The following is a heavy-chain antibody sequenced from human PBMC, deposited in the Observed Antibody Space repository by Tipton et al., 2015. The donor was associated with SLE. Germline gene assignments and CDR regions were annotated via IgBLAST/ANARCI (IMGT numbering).Heavy chain of an antibody. D-gene: IGHD5-24*01. CDR1: GVSTSSGGYF. Sequence: TLSLTCTVSGVSTSSGGYFWNWIRHYPGKGLEWIGSIHHSGTTHYNPSLKSRVTLSIDTSKNQFSLKLSSVTAADTAVYYCVRLELPATKADYWGPGTLVTVSS. CDR2: IHHSGTT. CDR3: VRLELPATKADY. V-gene: IGHV4-30-4*01. J-gene: IGHJ4*02.